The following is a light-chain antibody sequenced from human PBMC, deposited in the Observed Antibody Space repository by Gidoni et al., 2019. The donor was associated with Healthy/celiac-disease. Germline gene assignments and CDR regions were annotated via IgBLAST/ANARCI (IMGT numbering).Light chain of an antibody. CDR2: GAS. CDR1: QSVSSSY. J-gene: IGKJ1*01. Sequence: IVLTQSPGTLSLSPGERATLSCRASQSVSSSYLAWYQQKPGQAPRLLIYGASRRATGTPDRFSGSGSGTDFTLTISRLEPEDFAVYYCQQYGSSPPWTFGQGTKVEIK. CDR3: QQYGSSPPWT. V-gene: IGKV3-20*01.